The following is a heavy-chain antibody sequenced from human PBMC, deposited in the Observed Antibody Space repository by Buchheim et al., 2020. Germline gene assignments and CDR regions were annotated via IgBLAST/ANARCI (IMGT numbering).Heavy chain of an antibody. J-gene: IGHJ6*03. V-gene: IGHV3-23*01. CDR2: ISGSTGST. D-gene: IGHD2-2*02. CDR3: AKGLLLYADYYYYYMDV. Sequence: EVQLLESGGGLVQPGGSLRLSCAASGFTFSSYAMSWVRQAPGKGLEWVSVISGSTGSTYYVDSVKGRFTISRANSKNTLYLQMNSLRAEDTAVYYCAKGLLLYADYYYYYMDVWGKGTT. CDR1: GFTFSSYA.